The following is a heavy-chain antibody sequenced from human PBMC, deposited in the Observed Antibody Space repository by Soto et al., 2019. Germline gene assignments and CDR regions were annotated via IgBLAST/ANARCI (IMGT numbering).Heavy chain of an antibody. CDR2: INPNSGGT. D-gene: IGHD2-15*01. J-gene: IGHJ4*02. V-gene: IGHV1-2*04. CDR3: ARGGIGYCSGGSCYFEYYFDY. CDR1: GYTFTGYY. Sequence: QVQLVQSGAEVKKPGASVKVSCKASGYTFTGYYMHWVRQAPGQGLEWMGWINPNSGGTNYAQKFQGWVTVTRDTSVSTAYMELSRLRSDDTAVYYCARGGIGYCSGGSCYFEYYFDYWGQGTLVTVSS.